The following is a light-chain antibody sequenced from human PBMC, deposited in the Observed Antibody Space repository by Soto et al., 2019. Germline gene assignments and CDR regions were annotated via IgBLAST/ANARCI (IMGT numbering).Light chain of an antibody. Sequence: QSALTQPASVSGSPRQSITISCTGTSSDVGGYNYVSWYQQHPGKAPKLMIYEVSNRPSGASNRFSGSKSGNTASRTISRLQAEDEGDESCSSYTTDSTTYVFGTGTKLTVL. CDR2: EVS. CDR1: SSDVGGYNY. CDR3: SSYTTDSTTYV. V-gene: IGLV2-14*01. J-gene: IGLJ1*01.